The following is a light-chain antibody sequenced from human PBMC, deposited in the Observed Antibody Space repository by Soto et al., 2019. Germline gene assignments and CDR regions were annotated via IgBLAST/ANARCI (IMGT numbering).Light chain of an antibody. J-gene: IGLJ1*01. Sequence: QSALTQPPSVSGSPGQSVTISCTGTSRDVGSFNRVSWYQQPPGAAPKLLIYGVTNRPSGVPDRFSGSKSGNTASLTISGLQAEDEADYYCSSFTSSNTYVFVSGTKVTVL. CDR3: SSFTSSNTYV. CDR2: GVT. CDR1: SRDVGSFNR. V-gene: IGLV2-18*02.